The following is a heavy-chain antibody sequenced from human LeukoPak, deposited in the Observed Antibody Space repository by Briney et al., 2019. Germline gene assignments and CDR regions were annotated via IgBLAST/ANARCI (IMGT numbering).Heavy chain of an antibody. J-gene: IGHJ4*02. CDR1: GFTFSSYT. CDR3: AKDPYDISGYYYRPTGGVDY. D-gene: IGHD3-22*01. CDR2: ISGSGGTT. Sequence: PWGSLRLSCAASGFTFSSYTMSWVRQAPGKGLEWVAAISGSGGTTYYADSVKGRFTISRDHSKNTLYLQMNSLRVEDTAVYYCAKDPYDISGYYYRPTGGVDYWGQGTLVTVSS. V-gene: IGHV3-23*01.